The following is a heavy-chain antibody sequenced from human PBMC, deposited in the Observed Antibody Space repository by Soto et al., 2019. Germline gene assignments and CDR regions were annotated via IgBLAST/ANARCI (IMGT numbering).Heavy chain of an antibody. CDR2: IYHSGST. D-gene: IGHD2-8*01. V-gene: IGHV4-30-2*01. CDR1: GGSISSGGYS. CDR3: AKVVLMVYAEGNWFVP. Sequence: SETLSLTCAVSGGSISSGGYSWSWIRQPPGKGLEWIGYIYHSGSTYYNPSLKSRVTISVDRSKNQFSLKLSSVTAADTAVYYYAKVVLMVYAEGNWFVPWGQGTLVTVSS. J-gene: IGHJ5*02.